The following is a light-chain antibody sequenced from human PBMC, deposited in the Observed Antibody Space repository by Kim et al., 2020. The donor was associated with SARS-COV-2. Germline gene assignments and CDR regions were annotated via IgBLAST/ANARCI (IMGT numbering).Light chain of an antibody. Sequence: SALVGDRVTITCRASQTISRYLHWYQKKPGKAPKLLIYGASNLQSGIPSRFSGSGSGTDFTLIISSLQREDFATYYCQQSYSTAYTFGQGTKLEI. V-gene: IGKV1-39*01. CDR2: GAS. J-gene: IGKJ2*01. CDR3: QQSYSTAYT. CDR1: QTISRY.